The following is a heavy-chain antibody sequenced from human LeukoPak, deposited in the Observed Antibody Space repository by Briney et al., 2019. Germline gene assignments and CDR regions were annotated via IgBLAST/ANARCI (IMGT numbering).Heavy chain of an antibody. D-gene: IGHD2-2*01. J-gene: IGHJ4*02. CDR1: GFTFSNYG. Sequence: PGGSLRLSCAASGFTFSNYGMNWVRQAPGRGLEWVSGISGSGGSTYYADSVKGRFTISRDNSKYTLYLQVNSLRAEDTAIYYCAKKRVLVVPAVDFDYWGQGTLVTVSS. V-gene: IGHV3-23*01. CDR2: ISGSGGST. CDR3: AKKRVLVVPAVDFDY.